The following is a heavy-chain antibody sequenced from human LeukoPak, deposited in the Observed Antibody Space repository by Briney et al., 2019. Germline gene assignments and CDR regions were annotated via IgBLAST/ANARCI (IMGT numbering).Heavy chain of an antibody. Sequence: KPGGSLRLSCAASGFTFSDYYMSWIRQAPGKGLEWVSYISSSGSTIYYADSVRGRFTISRDNAKNSLYLQMNSLRAEDTAVYYCARDYYYDSSGYYGYWGQGTLVTVSS. CDR1: GFTFSDYY. CDR3: ARDYYYDSSGYYGY. CDR2: ISSSGSTI. D-gene: IGHD3-22*01. J-gene: IGHJ4*02. V-gene: IGHV3-11*04.